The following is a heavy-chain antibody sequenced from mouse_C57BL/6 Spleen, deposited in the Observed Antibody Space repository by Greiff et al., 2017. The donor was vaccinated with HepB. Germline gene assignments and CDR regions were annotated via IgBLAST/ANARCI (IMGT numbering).Heavy chain of an antibody. J-gene: IGHJ2*01. CDR3: ARNWDRGGYYFDY. CDR1: GFTFSSYT. D-gene: IGHD4-1*01. V-gene: IGHV5-9*01. Sequence: EVKLMESGGGLVKPGGSLKLSCAASGFTFSSYTMSWVRQTPEKRLEWVATISGGGGNTYYPDSVKGRFTISRDNAKNTLYLQMSSLRSEDTALYYCARNWDRGGYYFDYWGQGTTLTVSS. CDR2: ISGGGGNT.